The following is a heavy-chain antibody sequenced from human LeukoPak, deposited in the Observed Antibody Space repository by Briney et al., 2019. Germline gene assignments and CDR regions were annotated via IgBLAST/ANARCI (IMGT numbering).Heavy chain of an antibody. D-gene: IGHD3-22*01. J-gene: IGHJ3*02. CDR3: ARGLYSSGYYYDAFDI. V-gene: IGHV3-66*01. CDR1: GFTVSNNY. CDR2: IYSGGST. Sequence: GGSLRLSCTASGFTVSNNYMSWVRQAPGKGLEWVSLIYSGGSTHYTDSVKGRFNISRDNSKNTLYLQMNSLRAEDTAVYYCARGLYSSGYYYDAFDIWGQGTMVTVSS.